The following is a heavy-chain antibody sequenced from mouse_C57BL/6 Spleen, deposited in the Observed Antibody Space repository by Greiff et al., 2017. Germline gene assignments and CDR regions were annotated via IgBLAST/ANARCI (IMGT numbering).Heavy chain of an antibody. V-gene: IGHV2-9-1*01. CDR3: ARRRGYYGNHGAMDY. D-gene: IGHD2-1*01. CDR2: IWTGGGT. J-gene: IGHJ4*01. CDR1: GFSLTSYA. Sequence: QVQLKQSGPGLVAPSQSLSITCTVSGFSLTSYAISWVRQPPGKGLEWLGVIWTGGGTNYNSALKSRLSISKDNSKSQVFLKMNSLQTDDTARYYCARRRGYYGNHGAMDYWGQGTSVTVSS.